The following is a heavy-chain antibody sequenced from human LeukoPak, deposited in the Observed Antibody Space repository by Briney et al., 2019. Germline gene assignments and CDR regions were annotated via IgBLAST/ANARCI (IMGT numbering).Heavy chain of an antibody. CDR2: IYYSGST. J-gene: IGHJ3*02. V-gene: IGHV4-59*08. CDR1: GGSISSYY. Sequence: SETLSLTCTVSGGSISSYYWSWIRQPPGKGLEWIGYIYYSGSTNYNPSLKSRVTISVDTSKNQFSLKLRSVTAADTAVYYCASSGIVLGAFDIWGQGTMVTVSS. CDR3: ASSGIVLGAFDI. D-gene: IGHD2/OR15-2a*01.